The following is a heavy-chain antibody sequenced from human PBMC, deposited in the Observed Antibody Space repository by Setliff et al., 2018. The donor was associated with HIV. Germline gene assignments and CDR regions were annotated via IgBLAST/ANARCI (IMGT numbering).Heavy chain of an antibody. D-gene: IGHD3-10*01. Sequence: VASVKVSCKASGYTFTDYDMHWVQQAPAKGLEWMGRVDPKNGDTIYAEKLRGRVTITADTSTDTAYMELGSLRSEDTAIYYCATLDYYGSATYNLALHYWGQGTLVTVSS. CDR2: VDPKNGDT. CDR1: GYTFTDYD. V-gene: IGHV1-69-2*01. J-gene: IGHJ4*02. CDR3: ATLDYYGSATYNLALHY.